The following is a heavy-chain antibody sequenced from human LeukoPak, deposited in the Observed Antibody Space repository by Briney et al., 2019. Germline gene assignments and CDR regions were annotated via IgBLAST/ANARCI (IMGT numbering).Heavy chain of an antibody. CDR3: ARDTVGATSY. D-gene: IGHD1-26*01. CDR2: IYHSGST. Sequence: SQTLSLTCTVSGGSIRSGSYYWTWIRQPAGKGLEWIGRIYHSGSTYYNPSLKSRVTVSVDTSKNQFSLKLSSVTAADTAVYYCARDTVGATSYWGQGTLVTASS. V-gene: IGHV4-61*02. J-gene: IGHJ4*02. CDR1: GGSIRSGSYY.